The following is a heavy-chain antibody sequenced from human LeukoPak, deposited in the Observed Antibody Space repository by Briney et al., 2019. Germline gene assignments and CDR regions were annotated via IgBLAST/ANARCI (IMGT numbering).Heavy chain of an antibody. CDR1: GGTFSSYA. J-gene: IGHJ4*02. Sequence: SVKVSCKASGGTFSSYAISWVRQAPGQGLEWMGRIIPILGIANYAQKFQGRVTITADKSTSTAYMELSSLRSEDTAVYYCAREPTEGVEGVTDYWGQGTLVTVSS. CDR3: AREPTEGVEGVTDY. D-gene: IGHD4-11*01. V-gene: IGHV1-69*04. CDR2: IIPILGIA.